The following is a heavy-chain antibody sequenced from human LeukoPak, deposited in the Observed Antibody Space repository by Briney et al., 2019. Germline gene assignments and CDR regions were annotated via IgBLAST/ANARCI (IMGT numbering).Heavy chain of an antibody. CDR2: IPYDGNNK. CDR1: RFTFSSYG. J-gene: IGHJ5*02. D-gene: IGHD3-3*01. CDR3: AKDPYDFWSGSLNWFDP. V-gene: IGHV3-30*02. Sequence: GGSLRLSCAASRFTFSSYGMHWVRQAPGKGLEWVAFIPYDGNNKYYADSVKGRFTISRDNSKNTLYLQMNSLRAEDTAVYYCAKDPYDFWSGSLNWFDPWGQGTLVTVSS.